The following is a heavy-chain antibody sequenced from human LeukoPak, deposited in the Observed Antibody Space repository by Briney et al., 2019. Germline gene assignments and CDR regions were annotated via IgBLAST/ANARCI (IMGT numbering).Heavy chain of an antibody. D-gene: IGHD2-2*01. CDR2: IYYSGGT. Sequence: PSETLSLTCTVSGGSISSYYWSWVRQPPRKGLEWIGYIYYSGGTNYNPSLKSRVTISVDTSKNQFSLKLTSVTAADTAVYYCARDKVPGDYWGQGTLVSVSS. CDR3: ARDKVPGDY. CDR1: GGSISSYY. V-gene: IGHV4-59*01. J-gene: IGHJ4*02.